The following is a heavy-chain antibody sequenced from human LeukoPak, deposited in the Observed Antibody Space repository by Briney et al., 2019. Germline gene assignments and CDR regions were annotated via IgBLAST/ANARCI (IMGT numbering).Heavy chain of an antibody. CDR1: GFTFTNYW. Sequence: PGGSLRLSCAASGFTFTNYWMHRVCQAPGMGLVWVSRLPPDELGIIYADSVKGRFTVSRDNAKNTVYLQMNNLRVDDTAMYYCVGTIASRGSEYWGQGALVTVSS. CDR2: LPPDELGI. CDR3: VGTIASRGSEY. V-gene: IGHV3-74*01. J-gene: IGHJ4*02. D-gene: IGHD6-6*01.